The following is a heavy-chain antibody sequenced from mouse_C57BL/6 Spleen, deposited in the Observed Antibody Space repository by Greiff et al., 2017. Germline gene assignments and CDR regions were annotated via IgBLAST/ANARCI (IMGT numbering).Heavy chain of an antibody. D-gene: IGHD2-5*01. CDR3: TRIYSNYVWFAY. Sequence: QVQLQQSGAELVRPGASVTLSCKASGYTFTDYEMHWVKQTPVHGLEWIGALDPETGGTAYNQKFKGKAILTADKSSSTAYMELRSLTSEDSAVYYCTRIYSNYVWFAYWGQGTLVTVSA. V-gene: IGHV1-15*01. J-gene: IGHJ3*01. CDR2: LDPETGGT. CDR1: GYTFTDYE.